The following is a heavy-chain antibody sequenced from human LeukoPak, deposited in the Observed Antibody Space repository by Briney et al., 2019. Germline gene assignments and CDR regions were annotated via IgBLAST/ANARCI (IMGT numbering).Heavy chain of an antibody. V-gene: IGHV1-8*01. J-gene: IGHJ3*02. D-gene: IGHD3-22*01. CDR2: MNPNSGNT. Sequence: ASVKVSCKASGYTFTSYDINWVRQATGQGLEWMGWMNPNSGNTGYAQKFQGRVTMTWNTSISTAYMELSSLRSEDTAVYYCARWREYYYDSSGYCLAFDIWGQGTMVTVSS. CDR1: GYTFTSYD. CDR3: ARWREYYYDSSGYCLAFDI.